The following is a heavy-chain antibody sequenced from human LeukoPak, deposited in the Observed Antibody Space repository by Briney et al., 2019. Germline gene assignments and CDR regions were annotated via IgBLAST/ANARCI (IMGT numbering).Heavy chain of an antibody. V-gene: IGHV4-4*07. CDR3: ARVLADGYNSRKDAFDI. CDR1: GGSISTYY. CDR2: IYTSGST. D-gene: IGHD5-24*01. Sequence: SETLSLTCTVSGGSISTYYWSWIRQPAGKGLEWIGRIYTSGSTNYNPSLKGRVTMSVDTSKKHFSLKLSSVTAADTAVYYCARVLADGYNSRKDAFDIWGQGTMVTVSS. J-gene: IGHJ3*02.